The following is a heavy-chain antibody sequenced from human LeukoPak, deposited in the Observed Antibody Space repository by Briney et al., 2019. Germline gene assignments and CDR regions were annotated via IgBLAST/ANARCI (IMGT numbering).Heavy chain of an antibody. Sequence: PSETLSLTCTVSGGSITTYYWSWIRQPPGKGLEWIGYIYYSRGTMYNPSLKSRVTISVDTSKNQFSLKLSSVTAADTAVYYCARYGSSWVFDYWGQGTLVTVSS. D-gene: IGHD6-13*01. CDR3: ARYGSSWVFDY. V-gene: IGHV4-59*08. CDR2: IYYSRGT. J-gene: IGHJ4*02. CDR1: GGSITTYY.